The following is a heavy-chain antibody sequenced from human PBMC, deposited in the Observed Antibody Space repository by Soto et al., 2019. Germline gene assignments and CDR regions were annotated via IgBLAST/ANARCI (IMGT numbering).Heavy chain of an antibody. CDR3: ARGVASVVTSYFDY. V-gene: IGHV4-34*01. Sequence: QVQLQQWGAGLLKPSETLSLTCAVYGGSFSGYYWSWIRQPPGKGLEWIGEINHSGSTNYNPSLKSRVTISVDTSKNQFSLKLSSVPAADTAVYCCARGVASVVTSYFDYWGQGTLVTVSS. D-gene: IGHD2-21*02. CDR1: GGSFSGYY. J-gene: IGHJ4*02. CDR2: INHSGST.